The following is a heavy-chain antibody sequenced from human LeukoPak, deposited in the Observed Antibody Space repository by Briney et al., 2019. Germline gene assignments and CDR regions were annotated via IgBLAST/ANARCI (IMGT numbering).Heavy chain of an antibody. CDR3: ASSPPTVTTVSYFDY. Sequence: GGSLRLSCAASGFTFSSYSMNWVRQAPGKGLEWVSSISSSSSYIYYADSVKGRFTISRDNAKNSLYLQMNSLRAEDTAVYYCASSPPTVTTVSYFDYWGQGTLVTVSS. J-gene: IGHJ4*02. V-gene: IGHV3-21*04. CDR2: ISSSSSYI. D-gene: IGHD4-17*01. CDR1: GFTFSSYS.